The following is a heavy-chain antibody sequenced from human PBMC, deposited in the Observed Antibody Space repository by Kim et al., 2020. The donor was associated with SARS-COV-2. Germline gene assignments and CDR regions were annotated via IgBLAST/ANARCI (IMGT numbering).Heavy chain of an antibody. CDR1: GFIFSNYV. J-gene: IGHJ3*01. CDR3: ARHKGLGRDYRALDL. Sequence: GGSLRLSCAASGFIFSNYVMTWVRRTPARGLEWVSTINTAGGSSTYYLGSVEGRFSISRDNSKNTVFLQMNSLRADDTAIYYCARHKGLGRDYRALDLWGQGTMVTVSS. D-gene: IGHD4-17*01. V-gene: IGHV3-23*01. CDR2: INTAGGSST.